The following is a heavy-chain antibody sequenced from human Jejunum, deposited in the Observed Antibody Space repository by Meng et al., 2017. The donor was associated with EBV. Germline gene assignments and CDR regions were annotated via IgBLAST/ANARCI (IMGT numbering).Heavy chain of an antibody. J-gene: IGHJ5*02. D-gene: IGHD6-19*01. CDR1: GGSINKNLYY. Sequence: LEWSGPALVKSSATLSLPCSGSGGSINKNLYYWGWIRQPPGKGLEWIGTIYYSGNTYYSPSLKSRVTISVDTSKNQFSLQLNSVTAADTAVYYCARYSSSSGWLDPWGQGTLVTVSS. CDR2: IYYSGNT. V-gene: IGHV4-39*07. CDR3: ARYSSSSGWLDP.